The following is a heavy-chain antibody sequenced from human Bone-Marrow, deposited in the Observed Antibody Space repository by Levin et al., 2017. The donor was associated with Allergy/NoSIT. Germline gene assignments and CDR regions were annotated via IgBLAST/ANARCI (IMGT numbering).Heavy chain of an antibody. V-gene: IGHV3-23*01. CDR3: AKVAVRYFDWLPLYDY. CDR1: GFTFSSYA. J-gene: IGHJ4*02. CDR2: ISGSGGST. D-gene: IGHD3-9*01. Sequence: PGGSLRLSCAASGFTFSSYAMSWVRQAPGKGLEWVSAISGSGGSTYYADSVKGRFTISRDNSKNTLYLQMNSLRAEDTAVYYCAKVAVRYFDWLPLYDYWGQGTLVTVSS.